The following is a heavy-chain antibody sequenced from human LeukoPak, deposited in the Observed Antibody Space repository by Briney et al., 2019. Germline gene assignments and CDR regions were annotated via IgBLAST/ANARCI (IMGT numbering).Heavy chain of an antibody. J-gene: IGHJ3*02. V-gene: IGHV3-15*01. CDR1: GVAFSHAW. Sequence: GGSLRLSCAASGVAFSHAWMSWVRQAPGRGLEWVAQIKTTSDGGRTDYAAPVKGRFTISRDDSENMLYLQMNSLKTEDTAVYYCTTNDAFDIWGQGTMVIVSS. CDR2: IKTTSDGGRT. CDR3: TTNDAFDI.